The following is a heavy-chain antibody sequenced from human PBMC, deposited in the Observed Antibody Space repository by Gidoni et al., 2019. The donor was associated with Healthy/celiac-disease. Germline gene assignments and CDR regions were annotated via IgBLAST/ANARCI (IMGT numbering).Heavy chain of an antibody. V-gene: IGHV4-39*01. CDR3: ASLLAAAGTEYYFDY. Sequence: QLQLQESGPGLVKPSETLSLTCTVSSGSISSSSYYWGWIRQPPGKGLEWSGRIYYRGSTYYNPSLKSRVTISVDTSKNQFALKLSSVTAADTAVYYCASLLAAAGTEYYFDYWGQGTLVTVSS. J-gene: IGHJ4*02. CDR1: SGSISSSSYY. D-gene: IGHD6-13*01. CDR2: IYYRGST.